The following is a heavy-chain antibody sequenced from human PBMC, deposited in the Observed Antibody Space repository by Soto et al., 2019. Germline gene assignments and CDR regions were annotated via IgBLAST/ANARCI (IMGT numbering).Heavy chain of an antibody. D-gene: IGHD4-17*01. V-gene: IGHV3-74*01. Sequence: GGSLSLSCAASGFTFSSYWMHWVRQAPGKGLVWVSRINSDGSSTSYADSVKGRFTISRDNAKNTLYLQMNSLRAEDTAVYYCARDQREDYGGNYNYYYGMDVWGQGTTVTLSS. CDR3: ARDQREDYGGNYNYYYGMDV. CDR1: GFTFSSYW. J-gene: IGHJ6*02. CDR2: INSDGSST.